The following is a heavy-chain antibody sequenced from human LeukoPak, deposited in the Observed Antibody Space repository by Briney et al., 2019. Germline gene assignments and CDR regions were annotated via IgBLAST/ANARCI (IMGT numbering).Heavy chain of an antibody. CDR2: IYPGDSDT. D-gene: IGHD3-10*01. J-gene: IGHJ6*03. V-gene: IGHV5-51*01. CDR3: ARQPPAGSGGYYYYIDV. Sequence: GESLKISCKGSGYSFTSYWVGWVRQMPGKGLEWMGIIYPGDSDTRYSPSFQGQVTISADKSISTAYLRWSSLKASDTAMYYCARQPPAGSGGYYYYIDVWGKGTTVTVSS. CDR1: GYSFTSYW.